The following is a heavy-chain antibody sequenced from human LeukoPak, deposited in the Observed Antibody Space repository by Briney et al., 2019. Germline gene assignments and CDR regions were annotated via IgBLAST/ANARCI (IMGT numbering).Heavy chain of an antibody. CDR1: GGTFSSYA. CDR3: ASWDSSGYYFDY. CDR2: IIPIFGTA. Sequence: GSSVKVSCKASGGTFSSYAISWVRQAPGQGLEWMGGIIPIFGTANNAQKFQGRVTITADESTSRAYMELSSLRSEDTAVYYCASWDSSGYYFDYWGQGTLVTVSS. J-gene: IGHJ4*02. D-gene: IGHD3-22*01. V-gene: IGHV1-69*01.